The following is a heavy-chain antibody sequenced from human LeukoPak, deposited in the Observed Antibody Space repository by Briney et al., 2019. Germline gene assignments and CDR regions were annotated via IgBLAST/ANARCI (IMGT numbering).Heavy chain of an antibody. V-gene: IGHV3-23*01. J-gene: IGHJ4*02. CDR1: GFTFSSYA. CDR3: AKDRDYSSGWFFDY. D-gene: IGHD6-19*01. CDR2: ISGSGGST. Sequence: GGSLRLSCAAPGFTFSSYAMRWGRQAPGKGLEWVSAISGSGGSTYYADSVKGRFTISRDNSKNTLYLQMNSLRAEDTAVYYCAKDRDYSSGWFFDYWGQGTLVTVSS.